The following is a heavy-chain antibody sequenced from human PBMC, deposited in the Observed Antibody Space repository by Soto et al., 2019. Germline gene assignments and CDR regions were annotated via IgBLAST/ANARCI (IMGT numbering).Heavy chain of an antibody. CDR1: GGSVSSGSYY. CDR2: IYYSGST. J-gene: IGHJ3*02. V-gene: IGHV4-61*01. D-gene: IGHD4-17*01. CDR3: AREWLKTTNDAFDI. Sequence: SETLSLTCTVSGGSVSSGSYYWSWIRQPPGKGLEWIGYIYYSGSTNYNPSLKSRVTISVDTSKNQFSLKLSSVTAADTAVYYCAREWLKTTNDAFDIWGQGTMVTVSS.